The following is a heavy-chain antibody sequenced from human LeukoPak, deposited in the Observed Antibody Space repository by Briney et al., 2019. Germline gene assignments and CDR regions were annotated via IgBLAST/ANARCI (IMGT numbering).Heavy chain of an antibody. Sequence: PGGSLRLPCAAAGGTFYSYAMSGVSQAPGKGLEGVSAISGSGGSTYYADSVKVRFTISRDNSKNTLYLQMNSLRAEDTAVFFFFKQKTAYEILTGYQYYFDYWGQGTLVTVSS. J-gene: IGHJ4*02. D-gene: IGHD3-9*01. CDR3: FKQKTAYEILTGYQYYFDY. V-gene: IGHV3-23*01. CDR1: GGTFYSYA. CDR2: ISGSGGST.